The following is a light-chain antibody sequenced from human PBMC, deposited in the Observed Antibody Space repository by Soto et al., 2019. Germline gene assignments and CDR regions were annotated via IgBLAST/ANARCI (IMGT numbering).Light chain of an antibody. V-gene: IGKV1-8*01. CDR2: AAS. J-gene: IGKJ1*01. CDR1: QAIHNY. CDR3: QHYYNYPWT. Sequence: AVLLTQSPSSFSASTGDRATITCRASQAIHNYLAWYQQVPGKAPKLLLYAASILQTGVPSRLSGSGSGTDFTLTIDGLQSEDFATYFCQHYYNYPWTFGQGTTVE.